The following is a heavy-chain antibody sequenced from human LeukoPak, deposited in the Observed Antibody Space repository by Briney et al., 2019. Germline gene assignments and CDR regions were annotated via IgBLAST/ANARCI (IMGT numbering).Heavy chain of an antibody. CDR3: VRDIWGLPPDY. D-gene: IGHD7-27*01. CDR2: IYHSGST. Sequence: PSGTLSLTCAVSGGSISSSNWWSWVRQPPGKGLEWIGEIYHSGSTNYNPSLKSRVTISVDTSKNQFSLKMSSVTAADTAVYYCVRDIWGLPPDYWGQGTLVTVSS. CDR1: GGSISSSNW. V-gene: IGHV4-4*02. J-gene: IGHJ4*02.